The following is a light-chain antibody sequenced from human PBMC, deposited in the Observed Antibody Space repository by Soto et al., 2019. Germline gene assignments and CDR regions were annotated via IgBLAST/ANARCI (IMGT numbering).Light chain of an antibody. V-gene: IGLV2-23*03. CDR2: EGS. CDR3: SSYASSVTFV. J-gene: IGLJ1*01. CDR1: SSDVASYNL. Sequence: QSALTQPASVSGSPGQSITISCTGGSSDVASYNLVSWYQQHPGKAPKLIIYEGSKRPSGVSNRFSGSKSGNTASLTISGLQAEDEADYYCSSYASSVTFVFGTGTKLTVL.